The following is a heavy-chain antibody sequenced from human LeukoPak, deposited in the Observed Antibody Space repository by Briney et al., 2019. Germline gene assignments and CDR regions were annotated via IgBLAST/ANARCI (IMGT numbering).Heavy chain of an antibody. D-gene: IGHD4-17*01. CDR2: IIPIFGTA. CDR3: ARDGYGDRTYYYYGMDV. J-gene: IGHJ6*02. CDR1: GGTFSSYA. Sequence: SVKVSCKASGGTFSSYAISWVRQAPGQGLEWMGGIIPIFGTANYAQKFQGRVTITADESTSTAYMELSSLRSEDTAVYYCARDGYGDRTYYYYGMDVWGQGTTVTVSS. V-gene: IGHV1-69*13.